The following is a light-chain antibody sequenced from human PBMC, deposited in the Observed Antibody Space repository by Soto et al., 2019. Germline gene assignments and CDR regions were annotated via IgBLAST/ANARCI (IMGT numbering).Light chain of an antibody. CDR1: QDIKKN. J-gene: IGKJ5*01. Sequence: DIQMTQSPSSLSASVGHRVTLTCQASQDIKKNLIWYQQKPGKAPKLLIYDASDLETGVPARFSGSGSGTVFTLTISSLKPDDFATYYCQPYNTYSTFGQGTRLEIK. CDR2: DAS. V-gene: IGKV1-33*01. CDR3: QPYNTYST.